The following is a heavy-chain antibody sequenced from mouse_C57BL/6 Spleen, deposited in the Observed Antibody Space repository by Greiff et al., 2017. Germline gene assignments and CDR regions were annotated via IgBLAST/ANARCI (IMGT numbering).Heavy chain of an antibody. CDR3: ARQSGSSFFDY. J-gene: IGHJ2*01. V-gene: IGHV5-6*01. CDR2: ISSGGSYT. D-gene: IGHD1-1*01. Sequence: EVQGVESGGDLVKPGGSLKLSCAASGFTFSSYGMSWVRQTPDKRLEWVATISSGGSYTYYPDSVKGRFTISRDNAKNTLYLQMSSLKSEDTAMYYCARQSGSSFFDYWGQGTTLTVSS. CDR1: GFTFSSYG.